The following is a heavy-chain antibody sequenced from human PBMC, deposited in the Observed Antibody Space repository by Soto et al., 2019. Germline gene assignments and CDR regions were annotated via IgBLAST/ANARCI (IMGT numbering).Heavy chain of an antibody. J-gene: IGHJ6*02. D-gene: IGHD3-10*02. Sequence: QVRLVQSGAEVKEPGDSVRVSCEASGYIFTAYHIHWVRQAPGQGLEWMGWINPKFGDTGYAQDFQCRVSMTSDMSISTVYMELSRLTSDDTAIYYCARNMDYYYGRGSGNGHGVWGQGTTVTVFS. CDR1: GYIFTAYH. CDR2: INPKFGDT. V-gene: IGHV1-2*02. CDR3: ARNMDYYYGRGSGNGHGV.